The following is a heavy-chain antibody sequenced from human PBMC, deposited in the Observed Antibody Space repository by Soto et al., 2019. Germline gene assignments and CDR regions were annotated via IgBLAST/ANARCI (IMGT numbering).Heavy chain of an antibody. CDR3: AGDVPDTSLFFYYYGMDV. CDR2: ISTDNGNT. Sequence: QVHLVQSGAEVRKPGASVKVSCKASGYSFTSYGISWVRQAPGQGLEWMGWISTDNGNTNYAHNLQGRVSMTIDPTTSTAYMELGSLGSDDTAVYYCAGDVPDTSLFFYYYGMDVWGQGTTVTVSS. CDR1: GYSFTSYG. J-gene: IGHJ6*02. D-gene: IGHD2-21*01. V-gene: IGHV1-18*01.